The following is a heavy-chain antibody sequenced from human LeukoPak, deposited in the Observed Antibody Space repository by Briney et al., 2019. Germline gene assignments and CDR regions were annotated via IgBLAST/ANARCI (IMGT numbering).Heavy chain of an antibody. J-gene: IGHJ4*02. CDR3: AREAAYHLDC. D-gene: IGHD3-16*01. CDR1: GYTFTNYN. CDR2: ISPYNGDT. V-gene: IGHV1-18*01. Sequence: ASVKVSCKPSGYTFTNYNLAWVRQAPGEGLEWMGWISPYNGDTNYAPKFQGRVTLTTDTSPSTGYMELRNLRSDDTAVYYCAREAAYHLDCGSQGTLVTVSS.